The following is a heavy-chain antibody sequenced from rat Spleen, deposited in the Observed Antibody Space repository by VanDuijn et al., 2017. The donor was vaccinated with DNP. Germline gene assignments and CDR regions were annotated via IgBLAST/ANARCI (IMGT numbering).Heavy chain of an antibody. CDR1: GFTFSDYN. CDR3: ARRNYGNSLNWFVY. D-gene: IGHD1-11*01. V-gene: IGHV5S10*01. Sequence: EVQLVESGGGSVQPGRSLRLSCGASGFTFSDYNMAWVRQAPKKGLEWVATIIYDGSGTYYRDSVKGRFTISRDNTESTLYLQMDSLRSEDTATYYCARRNYGNSLNWFVYWGQGTLVTVSS. CDR2: IIYDGSGT. J-gene: IGHJ3*01.